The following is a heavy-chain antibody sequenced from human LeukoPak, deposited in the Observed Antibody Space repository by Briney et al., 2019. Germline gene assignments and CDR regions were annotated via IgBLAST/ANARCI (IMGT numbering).Heavy chain of an antibody. V-gene: IGHV4-34*01. J-gene: IGHJ4*02. CDR2: INHSGST. D-gene: IGHD6-13*01. Sequence: SETMSLTCAVYGGSLSGYYWGWIRQPPGKGLEWIGEINHSGSTNYNPSLKSRVTISVDTSKNQFSLKLSSVTAADTAVYYCASRSQRYSSSWYRGGSAYDYWGQGTLVTVSS. CDR3: ASRSQRYSSSWYRGGSAYDY. CDR1: GGSLSGYY.